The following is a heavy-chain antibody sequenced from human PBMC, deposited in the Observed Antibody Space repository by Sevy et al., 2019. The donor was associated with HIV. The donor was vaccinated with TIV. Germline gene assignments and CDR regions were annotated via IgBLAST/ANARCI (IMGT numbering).Heavy chain of an antibody. J-gene: IGHJ4*02. CDR1: GFTFSNYA. D-gene: IGHD3-22*01. V-gene: IGHV3-33*01. CDR2: IWSDGAYQ. Sequence: GGSLRLSCAATGFTFSNYAMHWVRQAPGKGMEWVAIIWSDGAYQYHGDSVKGRFTISRDNSKNTLYLQMNNVRVEDTAVDYCASGGYYYDNAAYYALDSWGQGTLVTVSS. CDR3: ASGGYYYDNAAYYALDS.